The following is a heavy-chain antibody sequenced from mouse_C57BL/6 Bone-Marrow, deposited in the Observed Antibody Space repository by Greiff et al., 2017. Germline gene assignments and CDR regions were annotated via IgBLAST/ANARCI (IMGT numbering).Heavy chain of an antibody. CDR2: INPNNGGT. J-gene: IGHJ4*01. Sequence: VQLKESGPELVKPGASVKMSCKASGYTFTDYNMHWVKQSHGKSLEWIGYINPNNGGTSYNQKFKGKATLTVNKSSSTAYMELRSLTSEDSAVYYCARREVITTVVAPYYYAMDYWGQGTSVTVSS. D-gene: IGHD1-1*01. CDR3: ARREVITTVVAPYYYAMDY. V-gene: IGHV1-22*01. CDR1: GYTFTDYN.